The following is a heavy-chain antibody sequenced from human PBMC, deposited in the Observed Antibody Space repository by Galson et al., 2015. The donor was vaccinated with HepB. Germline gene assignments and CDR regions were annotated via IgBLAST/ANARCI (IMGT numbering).Heavy chain of an antibody. CDR2: INHSGST. V-gene: IGHV4-34*01. CDR1: GGSFSGYY. D-gene: IGHD2-2*01. Sequence: SETLSLTCAVYGGSFSGYYWSWIRQPPGKGLEWIGEINHSGSTNYNPSLKSRVTISVDTSKNQFSLKLSSVTAADTAVYYCSCVSQYLMDVWGKGTTVTVSS. CDR3: SCVSQYLMDV. J-gene: IGHJ6*03.